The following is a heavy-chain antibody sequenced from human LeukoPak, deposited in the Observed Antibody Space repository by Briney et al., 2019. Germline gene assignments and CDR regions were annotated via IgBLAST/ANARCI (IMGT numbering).Heavy chain of an antibody. Sequence: GASVKVSCKASGYSFTSYGISWVRQAPGQGLEWMGWISAYNGNTNYAQKLQGRVTTTTDTSTSTAYMELRSLRSDDTAVYYCARGYYYDSSGYYWNWFDPWGQGTLVTVSS. CDR1: GYSFTSYG. J-gene: IGHJ5*02. CDR3: ARGYYYDSSGYYWNWFDP. CDR2: ISAYNGNT. V-gene: IGHV1-18*01. D-gene: IGHD3-22*01.